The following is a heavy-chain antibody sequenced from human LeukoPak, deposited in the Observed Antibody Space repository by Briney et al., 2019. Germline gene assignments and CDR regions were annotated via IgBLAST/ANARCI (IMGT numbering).Heavy chain of an antibody. CDR2: IYSGGST. CDR3: ASQRGYSYGYYYYYMDV. V-gene: IGHV3-53*01. CDR1: GFTVSSSY. D-gene: IGHD5-18*01. Sequence: GGSLRLSCAASGFTVSSSYMSWVRQAPGRGLEWVSVIYSGGSTYYADSVKGRFTISRDNSKNTLYLQMNSLRAADTAVYYCASQRGYSYGYYYYYMDVWGKGTTVTVSS. J-gene: IGHJ6*03.